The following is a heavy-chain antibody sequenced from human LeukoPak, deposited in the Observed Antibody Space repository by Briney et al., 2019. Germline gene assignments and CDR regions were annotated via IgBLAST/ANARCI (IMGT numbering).Heavy chain of an antibody. D-gene: IGHD6-13*01. V-gene: IGHV4-61*02. CDR1: GGSISSGSYY. CDR3: ARDTTAAGFDY. CDR2: IYTSGST. J-gene: IGHJ4*02. Sequence: PSETLSLTCTVSGGSISSGSYYWSWIRQPAGKGLEWIGRIYTSGSTNYNPSLKSRVTISVDTSKNQLSLKLSSVTAADTAVYYCARDTTAAGFDYWGQGTLVTVSS.